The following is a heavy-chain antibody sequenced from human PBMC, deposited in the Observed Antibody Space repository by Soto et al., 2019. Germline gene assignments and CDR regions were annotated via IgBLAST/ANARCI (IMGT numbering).Heavy chain of an antibody. CDR2: IYYSGST. J-gene: IGHJ3*01. Sequence: QVQLQESGPGLVQPSQTLSLTCTVSGGSISGAVNYWTWIRQRPGKGLEWIGHIYYSGSTYYNPSLKSRVAISVDTSKNQFSLNPRSMTVADTAVYYCARDGYNYGSNAYDVWGQGTMVTVSS. D-gene: IGHD5-18*01. CDR1: GGSISGAVNY. CDR3: ARDGYNYGSNAYDV. V-gene: IGHV4-31*03.